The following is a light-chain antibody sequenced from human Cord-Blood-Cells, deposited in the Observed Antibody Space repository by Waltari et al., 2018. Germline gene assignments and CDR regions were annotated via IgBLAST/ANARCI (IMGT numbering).Light chain of an antibody. CDR2: DAS. CDR1: QSVSSY. CDR3: QQRSNWPPVT. V-gene: IGKV3-11*01. Sequence: DIVYTLTPTTLSLSPGARATLSCRASQSVSSYLAWYQQQPGQAPRLLIYDASNRATGIPARFSGSGSGTDFTLTISSLEPEDFAVYYCQQRSNWPPVTFGQGTKVEIK. J-gene: IGKJ1*01.